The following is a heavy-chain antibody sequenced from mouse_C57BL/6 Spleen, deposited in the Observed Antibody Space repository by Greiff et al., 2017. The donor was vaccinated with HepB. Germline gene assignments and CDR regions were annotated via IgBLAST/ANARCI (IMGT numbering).Heavy chain of an antibody. J-gene: IGHJ3*01. D-gene: IGHD3-2*01. V-gene: IGHV2-2*01. CDR1: GFSLTSYG. CDR3: ARKRDSSGAWFAY. CDR2: IWSGGST. Sequence: QVTLKVSGPGLVQPSQSLSITCTVSGFSLTSYGVHWVRQSPGKGLEWLGVIWSGGSTDYNAAFISRLSISKDNSKSQVFFKMNSLQADDTAIYYCARKRDSSGAWFAYWGQGTLVTVSA.